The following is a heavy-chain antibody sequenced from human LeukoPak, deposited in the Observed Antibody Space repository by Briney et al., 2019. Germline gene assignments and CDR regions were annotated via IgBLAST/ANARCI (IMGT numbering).Heavy chain of an antibody. CDR3: STLWYGA. Sequence: GGSLRLSCAASGFTFTDAWMYWVRQAPGKGLEWVGRIKSKTDGGTSDYAAPVTGRFTISRDDSKSTLYLEMNSLKTEDTGVYYCSTLWYGAWGQGTLVTVSS. D-gene: IGHD3-10*01. CDR1: GFTFTDAW. J-gene: IGHJ5*02. CDR2: IKSKTDGGTS. V-gene: IGHV3-15*01.